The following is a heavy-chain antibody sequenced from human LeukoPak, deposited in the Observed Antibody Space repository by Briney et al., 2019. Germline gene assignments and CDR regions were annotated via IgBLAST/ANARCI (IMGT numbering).Heavy chain of an antibody. CDR1: GFTFSSYS. CDR3: ARGEAATNIGNY. Sequence: GGSLRLSCAASGFTFSSYSMNWVRQAPGKGLEWVAVTSYDGNNIYYADSVKGRFSISRDNSKNTLYLQVNSLRAEDTAVYYCARGEAATNIGNYWGQGTLVTVSS. V-gene: IGHV3-30*03. D-gene: IGHD6-13*01. J-gene: IGHJ4*02. CDR2: TSYDGNNI.